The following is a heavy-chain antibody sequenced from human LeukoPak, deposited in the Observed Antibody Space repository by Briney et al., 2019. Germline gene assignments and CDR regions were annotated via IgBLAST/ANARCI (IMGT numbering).Heavy chain of an antibody. J-gene: IGHJ3*02. V-gene: IGHV1-69*13. Sequence: GAPVKVSCKASGGTFSSYAISWVRQAPGQGLEWMGGIIPIFGTANYAQKFQGRVTITADESTSTAYMELSSLRSEDTAVHYCARDCCQAAAGTGNAFDIWGQGTMVTVSS. CDR2: IIPIFGTA. CDR3: ARDCCQAAAGTGNAFDI. D-gene: IGHD6-13*01. CDR1: GGTFSSYA.